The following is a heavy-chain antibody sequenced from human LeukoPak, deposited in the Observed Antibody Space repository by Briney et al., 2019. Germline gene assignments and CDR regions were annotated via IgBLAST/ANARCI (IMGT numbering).Heavy chain of an antibody. D-gene: IGHD5-24*01. Sequence: SETLSLTCIVSGGSINSYYWNWIRQPPGKGLEWIGYVFYSGNTNYNPSLKGRVTISVDASKSQLSLKLSSVTAADTAVYYCARARDDYINNWFDPWGQGTLVTVSS. J-gene: IGHJ5*02. CDR1: GGSINSYY. CDR3: ARARDDYINNWFDP. V-gene: IGHV4-59*01. CDR2: VFYSGNT.